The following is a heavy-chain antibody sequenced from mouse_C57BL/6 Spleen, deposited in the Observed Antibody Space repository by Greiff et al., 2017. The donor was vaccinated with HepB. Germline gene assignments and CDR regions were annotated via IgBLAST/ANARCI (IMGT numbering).Heavy chain of an antibody. D-gene: IGHD1-1*01. Sequence: VQLQQSGPGLVKPSQSLSLTCSVTGYSITSGYYWNWIRQFPGNKLEWMGYISYDGSNNYNPSLKNRISITRDTSKNQFFLKLNSVTTEDTATYYCASYYYGSIFDYWGQGTTLTVSS. V-gene: IGHV3-6*01. CDR1: GYSITSGYY. CDR2: ISYDGSN. CDR3: ASYYYGSIFDY. J-gene: IGHJ2*01.